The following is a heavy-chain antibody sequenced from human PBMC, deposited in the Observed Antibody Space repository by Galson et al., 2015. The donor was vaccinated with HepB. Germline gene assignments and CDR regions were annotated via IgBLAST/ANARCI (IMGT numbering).Heavy chain of an antibody. J-gene: IGHJ3*02. V-gene: IGHV3-30*18. CDR2: ISYDGSNK. CDR1: GFTFSSYG. CDR3: AKDEGSGYGLGAFDI. Sequence: SLRLSCAASGFTFSSYGMHWVRQAPGKGLEWVAVISYDGSNKYYADSVKGRFTISRDNSKNTLYLQMNSLRAEDTVVYYCAKDEGSGYGLGAFDIWGQGTMVTVSS. D-gene: IGHD5-12*01.